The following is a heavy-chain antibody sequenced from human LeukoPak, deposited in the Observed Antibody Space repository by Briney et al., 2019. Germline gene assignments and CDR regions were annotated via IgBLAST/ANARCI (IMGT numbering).Heavy chain of an antibody. D-gene: IGHD3-10*01. CDR3: ARDFGDPIDY. Sequence: PGGSLRLSCAASGFTFSSYSMNWVSQAPGKGLEWVSYISSSSSTIYYADSVKGRFTISRDNAKNSLYLQMNSLRAEDTAVYYCARDFGDPIDYWGQGTLFTVSS. V-gene: IGHV3-48*01. CDR2: ISSSSSTI. J-gene: IGHJ4*02. CDR1: GFTFSSYS.